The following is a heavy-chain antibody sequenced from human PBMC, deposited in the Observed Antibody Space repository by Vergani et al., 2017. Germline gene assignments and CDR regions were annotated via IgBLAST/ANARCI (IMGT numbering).Heavy chain of an antibody. CDR2: ISRSSSTI. V-gene: IGHV3-48*01. Sequence: VRLVESGGGVVQPGGSLRLSCAASGFTFSGYGMNWVRQAPGKGLEWVSYISRSSSTIYYADSVKGRFTISRDNAKNSLHLQMNNLRAEDTAVYYCARQSRDVFCTNGVCPLGYWGQGALVTVSS. CDR1: GFTFSGYG. CDR3: ARQSRDVFCTNGVCPLGY. J-gene: IGHJ4*02. D-gene: IGHD2-8*01.